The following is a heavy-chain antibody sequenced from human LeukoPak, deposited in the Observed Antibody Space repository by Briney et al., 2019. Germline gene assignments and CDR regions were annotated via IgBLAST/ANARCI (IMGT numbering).Heavy chain of an antibody. D-gene: IGHD3-22*01. V-gene: IGHV1-24*01. CDR2: FDPEDGET. CDR3: ATIGWLYYYFDY. CDR1: GYTFTGYY. Sequence: ASVKVSCKASGYTFTGYYMHWVRQASGKGLEWMGGFDPEDGETIYAQKFQGRVTMTEDTSTDTAYMELSSLRSEDTAVYYCATIGWLYYYFDYWGQGTLVTVSS. J-gene: IGHJ4*02.